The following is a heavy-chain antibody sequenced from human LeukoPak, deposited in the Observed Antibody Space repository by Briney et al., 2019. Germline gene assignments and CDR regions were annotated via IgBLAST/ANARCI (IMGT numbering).Heavy chain of an antibody. CDR2: IRSKANNYAT. CDR1: GLTFSGSA. J-gene: IGHJ6*03. Sequence: GGSLKLSCAGSGLTFSGSAIHWVRQAPGKGLEWVGRIRSKANNYATAYGASVKDRFIISRDDSKNMAYLYMNSLKTEDTAVYYCTPPPDYMDVWGTGTTVTVSS. V-gene: IGHV3-73*01. CDR3: TPPPDYMDV.